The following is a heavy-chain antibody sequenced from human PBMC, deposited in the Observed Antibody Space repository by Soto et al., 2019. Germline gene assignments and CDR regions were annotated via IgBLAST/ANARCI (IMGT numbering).Heavy chain of an antibody. CDR1: GGSFSGYY. CDR2: IYHSGST. D-gene: IGHD6-19*01. J-gene: IGHJ3*02. CDR3: AIRKQIAVAGTVAFDI. Sequence: SETLSLTCAVYGGSFSGYYWSWVRQPPGKGLEWIGEIYHSGSTNYNPSLKSRVTISVDKSKNQFSLKLSSVTAADTAVYYCAIRKQIAVAGTVAFDIWGQGTMVTVSS. V-gene: IGHV4-34*01.